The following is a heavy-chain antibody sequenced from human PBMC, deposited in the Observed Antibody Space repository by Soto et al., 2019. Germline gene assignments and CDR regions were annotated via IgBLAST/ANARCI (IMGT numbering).Heavy chain of an antibody. Sequence: WGSLRLSCSASGFTFSDRFMSWIRQAPGKGLEWISYISNSGHHTSFADSVKGRFTISRDNAKNSLYLQMNSLRAEDTAPYYCARDSKIRGTNWYCQLWGRGTLPAISS. D-gene: IGHD3-10*01. J-gene: IGHJ2*01. CDR1: GFTFSDRF. CDR2: ISNSGHHT. V-gene: IGHV3-11*06. CDR3: ARDSKIRGTNWYCQL.